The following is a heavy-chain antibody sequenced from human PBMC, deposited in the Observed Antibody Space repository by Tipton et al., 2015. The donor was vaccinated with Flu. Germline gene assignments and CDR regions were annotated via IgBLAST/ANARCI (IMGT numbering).Heavy chain of an antibody. V-gene: IGHV3-23*04. CDR2: FSVRGGAT. Sequence: VQLVQSGGGVVQPGRSLRLSCAVSGFTLTRYGMSWVRQAPGKGLEWISGFSVRGGATFFADSVKGRFTISRDYYKNTLYLQMNSLRAEDTAVYYCAKVIPELVAGLDLWGQGTLVTVSS. D-gene: IGHD6-19*01. J-gene: IGHJ5*02. CDR3: AKVIPELVAGLDL. CDR1: GFTLTRYG.